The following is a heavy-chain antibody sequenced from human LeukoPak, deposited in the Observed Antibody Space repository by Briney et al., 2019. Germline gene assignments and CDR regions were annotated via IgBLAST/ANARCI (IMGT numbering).Heavy chain of an antibody. Sequence: PGGSLRLSCAASGFSFGSHGIHWVRQAPGKGLEWVAVIWYDGSNKYYADSVKGRFTISRDNSKNTLYLQMNSLRAEDTAVYYCVRDQKRYRGPRDFYYGMDVWGQGTTVTVSS. J-gene: IGHJ6*02. CDR3: VRDQKRYRGPRDFYYGMDV. V-gene: IGHV3-33*01. D-gene: IGHD3-9*01. CDR2: IWYDGSNK. CDR1: GFSFGSHG.